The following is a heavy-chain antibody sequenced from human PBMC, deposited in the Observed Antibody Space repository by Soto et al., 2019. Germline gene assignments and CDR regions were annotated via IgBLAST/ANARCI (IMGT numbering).Heavy chain of an antibody. D-gene: IGHD4-17*01. CDR2: ISYDGSNK. J-gene: IGHJ6*03. CDR1: GFTFSSYG. CDR3: AKDTSRHGFYYYYYMDV. Sequence: GGSLRLSCAASGFTFSSYGMHWVRQAPGKGLEWVAVISYDGSNKYYADSVKGRFTISRDNSKNTLYLQMNSLRAEDTAVYYCAKDTSRHGFYYYYYMDVWGKGTTVTVSS. V-gene: IGHV3-30*18.